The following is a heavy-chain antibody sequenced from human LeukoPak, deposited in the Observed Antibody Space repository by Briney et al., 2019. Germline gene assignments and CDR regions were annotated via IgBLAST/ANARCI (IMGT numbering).Heavy chain of an antibody. CDR3: ARGVGIYYYYYMDV. CDR1: GYTFTSYD. J-gene: IGHJ6*03. CDR2: MNPNSGNT. Sequence: ASVKVSCKASGYTFTSYDINWVQQATGQGLEWMGWMNPNSGNTGYAQKFQGRVTITRNTSISTAYMELSSLRSEDTAVYYCARGVGIYYYYYMDVWGKGTTVTVSS. V-gene: IGHV1-8*03. D-gene: IGHD2-15*01.